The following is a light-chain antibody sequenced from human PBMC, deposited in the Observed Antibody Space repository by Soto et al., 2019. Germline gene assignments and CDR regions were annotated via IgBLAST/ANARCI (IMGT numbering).Light chain of an antibody. Sequence: QSALTQPASVSGSPGQSITVSCTGTSSDIGGYKYVSWYQQHPGKAPKLMIYEVNNRPSGVSNRFSGSKSGNTASLTISGLQAEDEADYYCSSYTSNSILVVFGGGTKLTVL. CDR3: SSYTSNSILVV. J-gene: IGLJ3*02. CDR1: SSDIGGYKY. V-gene: IGLV2-14*01. CDR2: EVN.